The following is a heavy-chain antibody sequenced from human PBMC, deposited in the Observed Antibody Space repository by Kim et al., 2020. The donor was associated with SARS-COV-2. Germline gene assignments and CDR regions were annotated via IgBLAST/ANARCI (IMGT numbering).Heavy chain of an antibody. D-gene: IGHD5-18*01. Sequence: SETLSLTCTVSGGSISSYYWSWIRQPPGKGLEWIGYIYYSGSTNYNPSLKSRVTISVDTSKNQFSLKLSSVTAADTAVYYCAREGYSYGRVFDYWGQGTLVTVSS. CDR3: AREGYSYGRVFDY. V-gene: IGHV4-59*01. J-gene: IGHJ4*02. CDR2: IYYSGST. CDR1: GGSISSYY.